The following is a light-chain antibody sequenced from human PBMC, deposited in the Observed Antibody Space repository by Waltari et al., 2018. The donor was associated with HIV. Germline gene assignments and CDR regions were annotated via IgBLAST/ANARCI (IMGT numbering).Light chain of an antibody. J-gene: IGKJ1*01. Sequence: DIQMTKSPSTLSALVGNRVTITCRARQSVSIWLAWYQQKPGKGPNLLIYEASTLESGVPSRFSVSESGTEFTLDISSLQPDDFATYYCQQYHDDWTFGQGTKVEIK. CDR3: QQYHDDWT. V-gene: IGKV1-5*03. CDR2: EAS. CDR1: QSVSIW.